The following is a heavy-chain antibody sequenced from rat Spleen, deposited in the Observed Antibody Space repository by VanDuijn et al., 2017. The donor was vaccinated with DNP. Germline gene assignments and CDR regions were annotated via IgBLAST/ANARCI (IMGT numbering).Heavy chain of an antibody. CDR3: VTRGKYGGYDY. J-gene: IGHJ2*01. CDR2: ISTSGGST. Sequence: EVQLVESGGGLVQPGRSMKLSCAASGFTFSRFPMAWVRQAPTKGLEWVATISTSGGSTFYRDSVKGRFTISRDNAKTTLNLQMDSLRSEDTATYYCVTRGKYGGYDYWGQGVMVTVSS. D-gene: IGHD1-11*01. CDR1: GFTFSRFP. V-gene: IGHV5-46*01.